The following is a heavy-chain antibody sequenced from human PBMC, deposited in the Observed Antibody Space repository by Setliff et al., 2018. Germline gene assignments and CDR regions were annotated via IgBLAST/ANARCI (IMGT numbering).Heavy chain of an antibody. CDR1: GFTFSSYA. V-gene: IGHV3-23*01. CDR2: ISGSGGST. CDR3: ARDGGEYFPLDY. J-gene: IGHJ4*02. D-gene: IGHD3-16*01. Sequence: GESLKISCATSGFTFSSYAMSWVRQAPGKGLEWVSAISGSGGSTYSADSVMGRFTISRDNSKNTLYLQMNSLRAEDTAVYYCARDGGEYFPLDYWGLGTLVTVSS.